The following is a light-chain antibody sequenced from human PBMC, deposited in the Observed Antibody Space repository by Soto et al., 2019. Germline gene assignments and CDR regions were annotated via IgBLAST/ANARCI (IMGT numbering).Light chain of an antibody. J-gene: IGKJ1*01. CDR1: QSVGSD. CDR2: DIF. CDR3: HQYGNSPQT. Sequence: EIVLTQSPATLSVSPGERATLSCRASQSVGSDLAWYQQKPGQAPRLVIYDIFTRATGVPTRISGSGSGADFTLTIRRLEPEDIALYYCHQYGNSPQTFGQGTKVDIK. V-gene: IGKV3-11*01.